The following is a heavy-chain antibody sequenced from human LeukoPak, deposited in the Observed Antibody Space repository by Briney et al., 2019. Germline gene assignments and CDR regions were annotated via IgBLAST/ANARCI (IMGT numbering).Heavy chain of an antibody. CDR3: ARRGIRLPAANR. CDR1: GGSISSGDYY. V-gene: IGHV4-30-4*08. D-gene: IGHD2-2*01. CDR2: IYYSGST. J-gene: IGHJ3*01. Sequence: SETLSLTCTVSGGSISSGDYYWSGIRQPPWKGLEWIGYIYYSGSTYYNPSLKSRVTISVDTSKNQFSLKLSSVTAADTAVYYCARRGIRLPAANRWGQGTMVTVSS.